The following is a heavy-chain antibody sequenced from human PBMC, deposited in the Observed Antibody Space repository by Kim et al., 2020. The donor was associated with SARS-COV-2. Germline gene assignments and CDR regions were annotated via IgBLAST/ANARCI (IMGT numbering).Heavy chain of an antibody. D-gene: IGHD7-27*01. V-gene: IGHV1-69*04. CDR1: GGTFSSYA. CDR3: ARGDWGSREFDY. CDR2: IIPILGIA. Sequence: SVKVSCKASGGTFSSYAISWVRQAPGQGLEWMGRIIPILGIANYAQKFQGRVTITADKSTSTAYMELSSLRSEDTAVYYCARGDWGSREFDYWGQGTLVTVSS. J-gene: IGHJ4*02.